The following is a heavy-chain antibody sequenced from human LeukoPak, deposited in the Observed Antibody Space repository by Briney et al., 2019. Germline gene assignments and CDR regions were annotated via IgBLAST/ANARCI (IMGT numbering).Heavy chain of an antibody. Sequence: PSQTLSLTCTVSGGSISSGSYYWSWIRQPAGKGLEWIGRIHTSGSTNYNPSLKSRVAISVDTSKNQFSLKLSSVTAADTAVYYCARDPSWEYYDSSGYYYVWGQGTLVTVSS. CDR1: GGSISSGSYY. J-gene: IGHJ4*02. V-gene: IGHV4-61*02. CDR2: IHTSGST. D-gene: IGHD3-22*01. CDR3: ARDPSWEYYDSSGYYYV.